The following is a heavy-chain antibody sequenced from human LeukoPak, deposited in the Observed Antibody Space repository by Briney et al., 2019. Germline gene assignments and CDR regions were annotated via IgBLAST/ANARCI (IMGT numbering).Heavy chain of an antibody. Sequence: GESLKISCKGSGYRFTSYWIGWVRQMHGKGLEWMGIIYPGDSDTRYSPAFQGQVTISADKSISTAYLQWSSLEASDTAMYYCASPPLDYYDSSGYGEYFQHWGQGTLVTVSS. CDR3: ASPPLDYYDSSGYGEYFQH. CDR2: IYPGDSDT. CDR1: GYRFTSYW. J-gene: IGHJ1*01. D-gene: IGHD3-22*01. V-gene: IGHV5-51*01.